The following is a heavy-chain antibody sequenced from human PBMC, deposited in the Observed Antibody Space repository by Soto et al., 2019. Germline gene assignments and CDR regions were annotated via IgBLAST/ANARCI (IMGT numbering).Heavy chain of an antibody. D-gene: IGHD3-22*01. CDR2: IYYSGST. Sequence: SETLSLTCTVSGGSISSSSYYWGWIRQPPGKGLEWIGSIYYSGSTYYNPSLKSRVTISVDTSKNQFSLKLSSVTAADTAVYYCAREGPTHYYDSSGYFSPSHPFDYCGQGTLVTVSS. J-gene: IGHJ4*02. CDR3: AREGPTHYYDSSGYFSPSHPFDY. V-gene: IGHV4-39*07. CDR1: GGSISSSSYY.